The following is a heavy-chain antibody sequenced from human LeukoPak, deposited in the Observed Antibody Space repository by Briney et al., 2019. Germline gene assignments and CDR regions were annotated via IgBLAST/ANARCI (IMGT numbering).Heavy chain of an antibody. Sequence: GGSLRLSCAASGFTFSSYSMNWVRQAPGKGLEWVSSISSSSSYIYYADSVKGRFTISRDNAKNSLYLQMNSLRAEDTAVYYCAREGCSSTSCYRWFGPWGQGTLVTVSS. CDR1: GFTFSSYS. CDR2: ISSSSSYI. D-gene: IGHD2-2*01. V-gene: IGHV3-21*01. CDR3: AREGCSSTSCYRWFGP. J-gene: IGHJ5*02.